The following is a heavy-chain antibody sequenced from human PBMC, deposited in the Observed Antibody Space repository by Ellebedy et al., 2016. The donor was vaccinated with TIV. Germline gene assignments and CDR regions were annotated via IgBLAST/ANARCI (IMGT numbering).Heavy chain of an antibody. V-gene: IGHV3-23*01. D-gene: IGHD3-10*01. CDR1: GFTFNNYA. J-gene: IGHJ4*02. CDR3: AKGRGGGSNASSPRYYFDS. Sequence: GESLKISCAASGFTFNNYAMSWVRQAPGKGMEWVSTISHTGTRTYYTNSVDGRFIISRDISKRALYLQMNSLRADDTAVYSCAKGRGGGSNASSPRYYFDSWGLGTLVTVSS. CDR2: ISHTGTRT.